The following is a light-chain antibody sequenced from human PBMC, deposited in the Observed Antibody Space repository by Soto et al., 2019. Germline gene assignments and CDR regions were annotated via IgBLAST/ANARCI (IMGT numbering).Light chain of an antibody. J-gene: IGLJ1*01. Sequence: QSVLTQPPSVSEAPRQRVTISCSGSSSNIGNNAVNWYQQLPGKAPKLLIYYDDLLPSGVSDRFSGSKSGTSASLAISGLQSEDEADYYCAAWDDSLNGVDVFGTGTKVTVL. CDR2: YDD. CDR3: AAWDDSLNGVDV. CDR1: SSNIGNNA. V-gene: IGLV1-36*01.